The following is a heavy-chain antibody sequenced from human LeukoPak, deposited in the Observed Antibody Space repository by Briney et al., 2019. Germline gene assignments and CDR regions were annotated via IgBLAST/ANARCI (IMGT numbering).Heavy chain of an antibody. Sequence: PGGSLRLSCAASGFTFSSYAMSWVRQAPGKGLEWVSAISGSGGSTYYADSVKGRFTISRDNSKNTLYLQMNSLRAEDTAVYYCAKDYEVDYYGSGSYSNPLDYWGQGTLVTVSS. CDR3: AKDYEVDYYGSGSYSNPLDY. J-gene: IGHJ4*02. D-gene: IGHD3-10*01. CDR2: ISGSGGST. CDR1: GFTFSSYA. V-gene: IGHV3-23*01.